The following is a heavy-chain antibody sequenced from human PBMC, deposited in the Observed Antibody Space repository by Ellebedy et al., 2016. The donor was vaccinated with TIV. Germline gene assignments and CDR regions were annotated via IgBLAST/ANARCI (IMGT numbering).Heavy chain of an antibody. Sequence: GESLKISCKGSGYTFTTYWIAWVRQMPGKGLEWMGMVYPGDSDTRYSPSFEGQVTISADRSITTSYLQWSTLKASDSAIYYCARRVEPPHCGGDCYSLDIWGRGTLVNVSS. CDR1: GYTFTTYW. D-gene: IGHD2-21*02. CDR2: VYPGDSDT. CDR3: ARRVEPPHCGGDCYSLDI. J-gene: IGHJ3*02. V-gene: IGHV5-51*01.